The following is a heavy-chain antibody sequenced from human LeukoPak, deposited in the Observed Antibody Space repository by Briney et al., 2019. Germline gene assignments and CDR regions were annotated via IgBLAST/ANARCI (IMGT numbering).Heavy chain of an antibody. CDR3: ARRGVAPAAIGTWFDP. Sequence: PSETLSLTCTVSGGSISSSSYYWGWIRQPPGKGLEWTGSIYYSGSTYYNPSLKSRVTISVDTSKNQFSLKLSSVTAADTAVYYCARRGVAPAAIGTWFDPWGQGTLVTVSS. V-gene: IGHV4-39*01. CDR2: IYYSGST. D-gene: IGHD2-2*02. J-gene: IGHJ5*02. CDR1: GGSISSSSYY.